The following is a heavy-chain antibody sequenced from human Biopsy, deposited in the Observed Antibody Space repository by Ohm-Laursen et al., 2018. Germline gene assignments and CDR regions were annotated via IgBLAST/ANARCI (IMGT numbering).Heavy chain of an antibody. CDR1: GGNLRSYG. Sequence: SSVKVSCKASGGNLRSYGISWVRQAPGQGLEWMGGIMPAFGVVNYGQNFEGRVTIDADDSTTTVDLSSLTSEDTAVYYCARGEAARVNDNYRYRLDHWGQGTTVIVSS. CDR3: ARGEAARVNDNYRYRLDH. J-gene: IGHJ6*02. D-gene: IGHD6-6*01. CDR2: IMPAFGVV. V-gene: IGHV1-69*01.